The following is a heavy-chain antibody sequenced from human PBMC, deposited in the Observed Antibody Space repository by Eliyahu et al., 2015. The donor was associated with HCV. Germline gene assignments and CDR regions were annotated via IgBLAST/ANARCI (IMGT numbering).Heavy chain of an antibody. V-gene: IGHV3-21*01. Sequence: EVQLVESGGGLVKPGGSLRLXXAASGFXFSSYSMNWVRQAPGKGLGWVSSISSSSSYIYYADSVKGRFTISRDNAKNSLYLQMNSLRAEDTAVYYCARDGRYESYGDPLDYWGQGTLVTVSS. D-gene: IGHD4-17*01. CDR2: ISSSSSYI. CDR3: ARDGRYESYGDPLDY. J-gene: IGHJ4*02. CDR1: GFXFSSYS.